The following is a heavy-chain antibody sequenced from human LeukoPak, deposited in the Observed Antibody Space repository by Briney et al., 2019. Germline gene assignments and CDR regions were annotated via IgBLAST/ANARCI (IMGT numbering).Heavy chain of an antibody. CDR1: GFTFSTSW. D-gene: IGHD6-19*01. J-gene: IGHJ4*02. Sequence: GGSLRLSCAASGFTFSTSWMHWVRQAPGKGLVWVSRINTDGSSTSHADSVKGRFTISRDNAKNTLYLQMDSLRAEDTAVYYCARGGMEQWLAFDYWGQGTLVTVSS. CDR3: ARGGMEQWLAFDY. V-gene: IGHV3-74*01. CDR2: INTDGSST.